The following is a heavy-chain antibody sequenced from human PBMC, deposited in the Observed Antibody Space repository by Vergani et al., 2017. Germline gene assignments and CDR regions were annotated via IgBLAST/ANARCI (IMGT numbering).Heavy chain of an antibody. CDR1: GFIFSTYA. J-gene: IGHJ4*02. V-gene: IGHV3-23*01. D-gene: IGHD3-3*01. CDR3: AKQGGYDFWSGQYYFDF. CDR2: ISASGAPT. Sequence: EVQLLESGGDLVQPGGSLRLSCTASGFIFSTYAMSWVRQAPGKGLEWVSGISASGAPTYYADSVKGRVTISRDNSKNTLYLQMNSLRVEDTAVYYCAKQGGYDFWSGQYYFDFWGQGTLVTVSS.